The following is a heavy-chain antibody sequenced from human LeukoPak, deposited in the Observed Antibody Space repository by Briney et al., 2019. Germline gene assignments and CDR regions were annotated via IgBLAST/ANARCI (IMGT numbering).Heavy chain of an antibody. Sequence: GGSLRLSCAASGFTFISYWMSWVRQAPGKGLEWVANIKQDGSEKYYVDSVKGRFTISRDNAKNSLYLQMNSLRAEDTAVYYCARGHWGLDSWGQGTLVSVSS. CDR3: ARGHWGLDS. CDR2: IKQDGSEK. CDR1: GFTFISYW. D-gene: IGHD7-27*01. V-gene: IGHV3-7*01. J-gene: IGHJ4*02.